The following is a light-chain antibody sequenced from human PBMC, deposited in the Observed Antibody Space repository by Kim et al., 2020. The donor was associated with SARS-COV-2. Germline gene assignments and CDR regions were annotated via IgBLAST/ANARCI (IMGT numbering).Light chain of an antibody. V-gene: IGKV1-5*01. Sequence: LSASVGDRVTITCRASQSISSWFAWYQQKPGKAPKLLIYDASSLESGVPSRFSGSGSGTEFTLTISSLQPDDFATYYCQQYNSPYTFGQGTKLEI. J-gene: IGKJ2*01. CDR1: QSISSW. CDR2: DAS. CDR3: QQYNSPYT.